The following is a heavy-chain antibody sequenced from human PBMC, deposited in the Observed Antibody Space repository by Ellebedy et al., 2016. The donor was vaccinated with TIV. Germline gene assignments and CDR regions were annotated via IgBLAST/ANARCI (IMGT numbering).Heavy chain of an antibody. CDR2: LTADGHST. Sequence: GGSLRLXXAASGFSLSNSFMSWIRQAPGKGLEWASTLTADGHSTYFADSVKGRFTISRDNSKNTVYLQMNSLRSEDTAVYYCRPGHYSDAWGQGTLVTVSS. CDR3: RPGHYSDA. J-gene: IGHJ4*02. CDR1: GFSLSNSF. V-gene: IGHV3-23*01.